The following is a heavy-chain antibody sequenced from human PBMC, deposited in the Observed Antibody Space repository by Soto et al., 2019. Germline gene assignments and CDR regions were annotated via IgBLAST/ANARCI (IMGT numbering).Heavy chain of an antibody. V-gene: IGHV1-69*06. Sequence: QVQLVQSGAEVKKPGSSVKVSCKASGGTFSSYAISWVRQAPGQGLEWMGGIIPIFGTANYAQKFQGRVTITADKSTSTAYMELSSLRSEDTAVYYCAREVEDTAMVTDALVAWFDPWGQGTLVTVSS. CDR3: AREVEDTAMVTDALVAWFDP. CDR2: IIPIFGTA. CDR1: GGTFSSYA. J-gene: IGHJ5*02. D-gene: IGHD5-18*01.